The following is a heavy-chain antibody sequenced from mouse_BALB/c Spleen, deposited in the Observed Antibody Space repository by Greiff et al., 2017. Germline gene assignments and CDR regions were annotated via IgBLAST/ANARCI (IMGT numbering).Heavy chain of an antibody. V-gene: IGHV1-12*01. CDR2: IYPGNGDT. CDR3: ARPTHYYAMDY. CDR1: GYTFTSYN. Sequence: LQQPGAELVKPGASVKMSCKASGYTFTSYNMHWVKQTPGQGLEWIGAIYPGNGDTSYNQKFKGKATLTADKSSSTAYMQLSSLTSEDSAVYYCARPTHYYAMDYWGQGTSVTVSS. D-gene: IGHD4-1*02. J-gene: IGHJ4*01.